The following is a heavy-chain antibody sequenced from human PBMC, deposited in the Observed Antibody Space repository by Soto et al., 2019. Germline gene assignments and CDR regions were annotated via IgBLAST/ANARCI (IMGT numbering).Heavy chain of an antibody. D-gene: IGHD3-22*01. CDR1: GGSISSGGYS. CDR2: IYHSGST. J-gene: IGHJ5*02. Sequence: SETLSLTCAVSGGSISSGGYSWSWIRQPPGKGLEWIGYIYHSGSTYYNPSLKSRVTISVDRSKNQFSLKLSSVTAADTAVYYCARVVGGKYYYDSSGYPSPYNWFDPWGQGTLVTVSS. CDR3: ARVVGGKYYYDSSGYPSPYNWFDP. V-gene: IGHV4-30-2*01.